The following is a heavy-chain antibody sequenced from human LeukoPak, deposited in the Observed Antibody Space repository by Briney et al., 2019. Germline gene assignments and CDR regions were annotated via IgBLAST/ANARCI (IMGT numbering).Heavy chain of an antibody. Sequence: GGSLRLSCVASGFTFKSYWMHWVRQAPGKGLVWVSGISTDGSDTRYADSVKGRFTISRDNAKNTLYLQLNNLRGEDTAVYYCARDFKDRGVWGQGTLVTVSS. CDR3: ARDFKDRGV. J-gene: IGHJ4*02. CDR1: GFTFKSYW. D-gene: IGHD3-10*01. CDR2: ISTDGSDT. V-gene: IGHV3-74*01.